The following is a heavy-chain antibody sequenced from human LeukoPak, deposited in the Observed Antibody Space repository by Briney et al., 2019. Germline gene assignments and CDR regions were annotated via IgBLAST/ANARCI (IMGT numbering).Heavy chain of an antibody. CDR2: INPSGGST. CDR3: ARDSANYYDSSGYGY. D-gene: IGHD3-22*01. J-gene: IGHJ4*02. CDR1: GYTFTSYY. V-gene: IGHV1-46*01. Sequence: PGASVKVSCKASGYTFTSYYMHWVRQAPGQGLEWMGIINPSGGSTSYAQKFQGRVTMTRDTSTSTVYMELSSLRSGDTAVYYCARDSANYYDSSGYGYWGQGTLVTVSS.